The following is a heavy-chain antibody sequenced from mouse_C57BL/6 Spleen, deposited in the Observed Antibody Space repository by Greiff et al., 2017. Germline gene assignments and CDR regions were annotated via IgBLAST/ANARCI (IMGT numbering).Heavy chain of an antibody. V-gene: IGHV1-26*01. CDR2: INPNNGGT. J-gene: IGHJ1*03. CDR1: GYTFTDYY. CDR3: ARRGDGYYHWYFDV. Sequence: EVQLQQSGPELVKPGASVKISCKASGYTFTDYYMNWVKQSHGKSLEWIGDINPNNGGTSYNQKFKGKATLTVDKSSSTAYMELRSLTSEDSAVYYCARRGDGYYHWYFDVWGTGTTVTVSS. D-gene: IGHD2-3*01.